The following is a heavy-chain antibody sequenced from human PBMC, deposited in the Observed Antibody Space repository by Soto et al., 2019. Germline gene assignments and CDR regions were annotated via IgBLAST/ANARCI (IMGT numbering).Heavy chain of an antibody. D-gene: IGHD3-10*01. CDR2: ISSSSSYI. V-gene: IGHV3-21*01. CDR3: ARGYYGSGSYYDY. J-gene: IGHJ4*02. CDR1: GFTFSSYS. Sequence: EVQLVESGGGLVKPGGSLRLSCAASGFTFSSYSMNWVRQAPGKGLEWVSSISSSSSYIYYADSVKGRFTISRDNAKNSLYLQMNSLRAEDTAVYYCARGYYGSGSYYDYWGQGTLVTVSS.